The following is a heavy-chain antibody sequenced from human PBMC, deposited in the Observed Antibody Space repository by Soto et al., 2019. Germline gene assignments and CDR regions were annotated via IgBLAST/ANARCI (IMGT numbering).Heavy chain of an antibody. D-gene: IGHD6-13*01. CDR2: VSSSSTYI. CDR3: ARGSHSTTWYGGQFDY. V-gene: IGHV3-21*01. Sequence: GGSLRLSCAASGLTFSSYTMNWVRQAPGKGLEWVSSVSSSSTYIYYADSVKGRFTISRDNAKNSLYLQMNSLRAEDTAIYYCARGSHSTTWYGGQFDYWGQGTLVTVSS. CDR1: GLTFSSYT. J-gene: IGHJ4*02.